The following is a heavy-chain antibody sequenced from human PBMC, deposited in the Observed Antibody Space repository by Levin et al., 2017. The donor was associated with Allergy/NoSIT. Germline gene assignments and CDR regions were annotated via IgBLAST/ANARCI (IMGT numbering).Heavy chain of an antibody. V-gene: IGHV4-39*01. CDR1: GGSISSSSYY. D-gene: IGHD6-19*01. CDR3: ARHFVIAVAGGGCFDP. CDR2: IYYSGST. Sequence: SETLSLTCTVSGGSISSSSYYWGWIRQPPGRGLDWIGTIYYSGSTYYNPSLKSRVTISVDTSKNHFSLNLSSVTAADTAVYYCARHFVIAVAGGGCFDPWGQGTLVTVSS. J-gene: IGHJ5*02.